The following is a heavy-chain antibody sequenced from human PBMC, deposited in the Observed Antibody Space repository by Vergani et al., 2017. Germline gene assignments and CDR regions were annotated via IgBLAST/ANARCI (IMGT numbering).Heavy chain of an antibody. CDR1: FDSIRNLY. CDR3: SSDTHSGQRADR. D-gene: IGHD6-19*01. Sequence: QVQLQESGPGLVKSSETLSLTCSVSFDSIRNLYCNWIRQPPGKGLEWIGSIHYSEHTNYNPSLKTRVTISVDTSKNLFSLTLASVTAAYTAVYYCSSDTHSGQRADRWGQGILVTVTS. CDR2: IHYSEHT. V-gene: IGHV4-59*11. J-gene: IGHJ5*02.